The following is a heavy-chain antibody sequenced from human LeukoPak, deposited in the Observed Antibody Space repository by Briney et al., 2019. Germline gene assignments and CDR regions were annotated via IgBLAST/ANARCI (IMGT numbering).Heavy chain of an antibody. Sequence: GGSLRLSCAASGFTFSDYYMSWIRQAPGQGLEWVSYISSSGRTIYYADSVKGRFTISRDNAKNSLYLQMNSLRAEDTAVYYCARDERGYSGYEGGYYYYGMDVWGQGTTVTVSS. J-gene: IGHJ6*02. D-gene: IGHD5-12*01. V-gene: IGHV3-11*01. CDR3: ARDERGYSGYEGGYYYYGMDV. CDR1: GFTFSDYY. CDR2: ISSSGRTI.